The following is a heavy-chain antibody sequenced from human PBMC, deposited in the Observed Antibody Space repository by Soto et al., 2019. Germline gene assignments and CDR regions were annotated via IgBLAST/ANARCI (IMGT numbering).Heavy chain of an antibody. Sequence: QVQLVESGGGVVQPGRSLRLSCAASGFTFSSYAMHWVRQAPGKGWGWVAVISYDGGNKYYADSGKGRFTISRDNSKNTLYLQMNSLRAEDTAVYYCARGHYDFWSGYLPGPYYYYYGMDVWGQGTTVTVSS. CDR3: ARGHYDFWSGYLPGPYYYYYGMDV. CDR2: ISYDGGNK. D-gene: IGHD3-3*01. J-gene: IGHJ6*02. V-gene: IGHV3-30-3*01. CDR1: GFTFSSYA.